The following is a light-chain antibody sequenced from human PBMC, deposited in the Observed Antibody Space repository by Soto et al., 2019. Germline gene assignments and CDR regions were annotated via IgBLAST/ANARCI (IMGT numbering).Light chain of an antibody. Sequence: QSALTQPRSVSGSPGQSVTISCTGTGSGLGHYNSVSWYQYHPGKAPKLIIVDVSERPAGVPDRFSGSKSANTASLTISGLQVEDEADYYCCSYAGSYVYVFGTGTKLTVI. J-gene: IGLJ1*01. CDR2: DVS. CDR1: GSGLGHYNS. CDR3: CSYAGSYVYV. V-gene: IGLV2-11*01.